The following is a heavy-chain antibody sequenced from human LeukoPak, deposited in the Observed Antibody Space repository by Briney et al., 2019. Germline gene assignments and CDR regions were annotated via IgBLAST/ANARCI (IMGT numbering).Heavy chain of an antibody. CDR2: ISAYNGIT. CDR1: GYTFTSYG. CDR3: ARAQYGSGSYYNWFDP. D-gene: IGHD3-10*01. J-gene: IGHJ5*02. Sequence: ASVKVSGKASGYTFTSYGTIWVRQAPGQGLEWMGWISAYNGITNYAQKLQDRVTMTTDTSTSTAYMELSSLGSDDTAVYYCARAQYGSGSYYNWFDPWGQGTLVTVSS. V-gene: IGHV1-18*01.